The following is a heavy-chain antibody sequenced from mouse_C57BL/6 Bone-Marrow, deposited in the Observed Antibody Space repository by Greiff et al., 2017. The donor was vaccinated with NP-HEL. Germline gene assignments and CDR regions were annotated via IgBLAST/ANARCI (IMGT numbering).Heavy chain of an antibody. CDR3: ASLLCGAP. D-gene: IGHD2-1*01. CDR2: IYPRSGNT. Sequence: QVQLQQSGAELARPGASVKLSCKASGYTFTSYGISWVKQRTGQGLEWIGEIYPRSGNTYYNEKFKGKATLTVDQSSSTAYMQLNSLTSEDSAVYYCASLLCGAPWGQGTSVTVSS. CDR1: GYTFTSYG. V-gene: IGHV1-81*01. J-gene: IGHJ4*01.